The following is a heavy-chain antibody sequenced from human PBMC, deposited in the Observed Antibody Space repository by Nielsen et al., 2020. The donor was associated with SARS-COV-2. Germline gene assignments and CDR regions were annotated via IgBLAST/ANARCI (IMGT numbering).Heavy chain of an antibody. V-gene: IGHV4-34*01. Sequence: SETLSLTCAVFGGPFSGYYWSWIRQPPGKGLEWIGQINHGGSTNYNPSLKSRVTISVDTSKNQFSLKLSSVTAADTAVYYCARQGRGDYPFDYWGQGTLVTVSS. D-gene: IGHD4-17*01. CDR2: INHGGST. J-gene: IGHJ4*02. CDR1: GGPFSGYY. CDR3: ARQGRGDYPFDY.